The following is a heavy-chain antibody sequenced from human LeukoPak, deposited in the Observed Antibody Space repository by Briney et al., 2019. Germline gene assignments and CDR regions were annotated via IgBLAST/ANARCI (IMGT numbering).Heavy chain of an antibody. V-gene: IGHV3-23*01. CDR1: GFTFSSYA. CDR2: ISDSGGST. Sequence: GGSLRLSCAASGFTFSSYAMSWVRQAPGKGLEWVSAISDSGGSTYDAGSVKGRFTISRDNSKNTLYLQMNSLRAEDTAVCYCAKDTSIGRYCTNGVCSPFDYWGQGTLVTVSS. D-gene: IGHD2-8*01. CDR3: AKDTSIGRYCTNGVCSPFDY. J-gene: IGHJ4*02.